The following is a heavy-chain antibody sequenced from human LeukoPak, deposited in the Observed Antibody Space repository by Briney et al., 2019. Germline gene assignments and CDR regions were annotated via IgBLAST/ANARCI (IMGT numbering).Heavy chain of an antibody. J-gene: IGHJ6*03. V-gene: IGHV1-8*01. D-gene: IGHD3-10*01. CDR2: ISADNGNT. Sequence: ASVKVSCKASGYTFTSYAISWVRQAPGQGLEWMGWISADNGNTDYAQRFQGRVTMTRNTSISTAYMELSSLRSEDTAVYYCARGARSMYGVRAWFGELRGYYMDVWGKGTTVTISS. CDR3: ARGARSMYGVRAWFGELRGYYMDV. CDR1: GYTFTSYA.